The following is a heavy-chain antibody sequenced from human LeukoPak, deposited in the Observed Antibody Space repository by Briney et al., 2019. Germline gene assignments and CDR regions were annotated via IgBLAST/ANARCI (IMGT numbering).Heavy chain of an antibody. Sequence: SETLSLTCTVSGGSISSSSYYWGWIRQPPGKGLEWIESIYYSGSTYYNPSLKSRVTISVDTSKNQFSLKLSSVTAADTAVYYCARQYSDILTGYHRGELYWYFDLWGRGTLVTVSS. V-gene: IGHV4-39*07. CDR2: IYYSGST. CDR1: GGSISSSSYY. J-gene: IGHJ2*01. D-gene: IGHD3-9*01. CDR3: ARQYSDILTGYHRGELYWYFDL.